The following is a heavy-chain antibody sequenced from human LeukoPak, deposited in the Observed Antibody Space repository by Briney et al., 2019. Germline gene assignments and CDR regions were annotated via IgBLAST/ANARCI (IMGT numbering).Heavy chain of an antibody. CDR3: VRDPYDFWSGYSAVDY. D-gene: IGHD3-3*01. Sequence: GGSLRLSCAASGFTFSSYSMNWVRQAPGKGLEWVSSISSSSSYIYYADSVKGRFTISRDNAKNSLYLQMNSLRAEDTAVYYCVRDPYDFWSGYSAVDYWGQGTLVTVSS. V-gene: IGHV3-21*01. CDR2: ISSSSSYI. J-gene: IGHJ4*02. CDR1: GFTFSSYS.